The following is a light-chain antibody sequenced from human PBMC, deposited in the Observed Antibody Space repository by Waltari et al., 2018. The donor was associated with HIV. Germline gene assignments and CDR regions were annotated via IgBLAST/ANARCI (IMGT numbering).Light chain of an antibody. V-gene: IGLV3-1*01. J-gene: IGLJ2*01. CDR2: QDS. Sequence: SYEVTQPPSVSVSPGQTASITCSGDKLGDKYACWYQQRPGQSPVLVIYQDSKRPSAIPERFSGSNAGNTATLTISGTQAMEEADYYCQAWDSSTVVFGGGTKLTVL. CDR1: KLGDKY. CDR3: QAWDSSTVV.